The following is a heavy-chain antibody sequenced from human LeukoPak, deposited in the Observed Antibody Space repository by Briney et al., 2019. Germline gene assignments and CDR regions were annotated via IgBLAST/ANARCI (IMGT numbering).Heavy chain of an antibody. Sequence: GGSLRLSCAASGFTLSSNYMSWVRQAPGTGLEWVSVIYSGGSTYYADSVKGRFAMSRDNSKNTLYLQMNSLRAEDTAVYYCAGGNTYYYDSSGYFDYWGQGTLVTVSS. D-gene: IGHD3-22*01. V-gene: IGHV3-53*01. CDR1: GFTLSSNY. CDR3: AGGNTYYYDSSGYFDY. J-gene: IGHJ4*02. CDR2: IYSGGST.